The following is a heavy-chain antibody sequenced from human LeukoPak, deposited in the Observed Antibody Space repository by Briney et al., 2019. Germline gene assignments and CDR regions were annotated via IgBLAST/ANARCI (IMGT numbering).Heavy chain of an antibody. CDR3: AKMYYYNSSGPDY. V-gene: IGHV3-23*01. CDR1: GFTFSSYA. Sequence: TGGSLRLSCAASGFTFSSYAMSWVRQAPGKGVEWVSAISGSGGSTYYADSVKGRFTISRDNSKNTLYLQMNSLRAEDTAVYYCAKMYYYNSSGPDYWGQGTLVTVSS. CDR2: ISGSGGST. D-gene: IGHD3-22*01. J-gene: IGHJ4*02.